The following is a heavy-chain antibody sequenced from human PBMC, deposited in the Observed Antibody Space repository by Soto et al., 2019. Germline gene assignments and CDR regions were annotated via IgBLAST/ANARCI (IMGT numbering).Heavy chain of an antibody. D-gene: IGHD3-10*01. CDR3: ARAGPSYYGSGTRFDY. J-gene: IGHJ4*02. V-gene: IGHV3-48*02. CDR1: GFTFSSYS. CDR2: ISSSGSTI. Sequence: GGSLRLSCAASGFTFSSYSMNWVRQAPGKGLEWVSYISSSGSTIYYADSVKGRFTISRDNAKNSLYLQMNSLRDEDTALYYCARAGPSYYGSGTRFDYWGQGALVTVSS.